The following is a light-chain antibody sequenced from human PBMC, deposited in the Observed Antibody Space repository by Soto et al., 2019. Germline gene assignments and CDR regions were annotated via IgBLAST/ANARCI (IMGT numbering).Light chain of an antibody. CDR2: DAS. CDR1: QSVGSF. J-gene: IGKJ4*01. Sequence: EVVLLQSPATLSLSPGERATLSCRASQSVGSFLVWYQQKPGQAPGLLIYDASNRATGIPARFSGSGSGTDFTLTINSLEPEDLGVYYCQHRREWPPGATFGGGTKVEI. V-gene: IGKV3-11*01. CDR3: QHRREWPPGAT.